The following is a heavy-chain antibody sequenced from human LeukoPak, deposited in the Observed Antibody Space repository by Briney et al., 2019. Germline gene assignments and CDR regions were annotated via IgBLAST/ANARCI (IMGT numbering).Heavy chain of an antibody. CDR2: INHSGST. Sequence: SETLSLTCAVYGGSFSGYYWSWIRQPPGKGLEWIGEINHSGSTNYNPSLKSRVTISVDTSKNQFSLKLSSVTAADTAVYYCARGRPDYDFWSGPRYYFDYWGQGTLVTVSS. J-gene: IGHJ4*02. D-gene: IGHD3-3*01. V-gene: IGHV4-34*01. CDR1: GGSFSGYY. CDR3: ARGRPDYDFWSGPRYYFDY.